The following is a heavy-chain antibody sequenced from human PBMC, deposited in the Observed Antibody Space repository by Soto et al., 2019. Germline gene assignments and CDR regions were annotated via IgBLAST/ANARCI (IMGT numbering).Heavy chain of an antibody. CDR2: ITDNGGST. CDR3: AKDLSGVSDY. J-gene: IGHJ4*02. Sequence: GGSLRLSCAASGFSFSSKAMGWVRQAPGKGLEWVSVITDNGGSTHYAESVEGRFTISRDNSKNTVFLQMNSLRTEDTAVHYCAKDLSGVSDYWGQGTLVTVSS. D-gene: IGHD3-10*01. V-gene: IGHV3-23*01. CDR1: GFSFSSKA.